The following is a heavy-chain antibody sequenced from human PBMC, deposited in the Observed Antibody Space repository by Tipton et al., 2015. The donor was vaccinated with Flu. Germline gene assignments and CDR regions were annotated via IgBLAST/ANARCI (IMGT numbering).Heavy chain of an antibody. J-gene: IGHJ6*02. Sequence: TLSLTCAVYGGSFSGYYWSWIRQPPGKGLEWIGVINHSGSTNYNPSLKSRVTISVDTSKTQFSLKQSSVTAADTAVYYCARHVVRPPYYYYGMDVWGQGTTVTVSS. D-gene: IGHD3-10*01. CDR2: INHSGST. V-gene: IGHV4-34*01. CDR1: GGSFSGYY. CDR3: ARHVVRPPYYYYGMDV.